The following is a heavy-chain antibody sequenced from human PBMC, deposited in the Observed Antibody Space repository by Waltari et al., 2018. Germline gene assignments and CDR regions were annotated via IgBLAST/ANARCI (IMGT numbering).Heavy chain of an antibody. CDR2: IYTSGST. J-gene: IGHJ5*02. CDR1: GGSISSYY. V-gene: IGHV4-4*07. Sequence: QVQLQESGPGLVKPSETLSLTCTVSGGSISSYYWSWIRQPAGKGLEWIGRIYTSGSTNYTPSRKSRVTMSVDTSKNQFSLKMSSVTAADTAVYYCARDRGEGYSGSYYPWFDPWGQGTLVIVSS. D-gene: IGHD1-26*01. CDR3: ARDRGEGYSGSYYPWFDP.